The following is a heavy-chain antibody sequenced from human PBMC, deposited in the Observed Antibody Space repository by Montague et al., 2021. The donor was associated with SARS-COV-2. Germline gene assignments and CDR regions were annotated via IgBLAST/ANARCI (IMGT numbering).Heavy chain of an antibody. CDR2: IYSSGST. J-gene: IGHJ5*02. CDR1: GGSISSGSYY. Sequence: TLSLTCTVSGGSISSGSYYWSWLRQPAGKGLEWIGRIYSSGSTNYNPSPKSRVTISVDTSKNQFSLKLSSVTAADTAVYYCARGCSGGSCYPNAFSTWGQGTLVTVSS. V-gene: IGHV4-61*02. CDR3: ARGCSGGSCYPNAFST. D-gene: IGHD2-15*01.